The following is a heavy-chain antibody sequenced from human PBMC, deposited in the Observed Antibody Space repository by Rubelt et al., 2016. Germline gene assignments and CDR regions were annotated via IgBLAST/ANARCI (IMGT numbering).Heavy chain of an antibody. CDR3: ARSIAAPDYYYYGMDV. Sequence: RGKGLEWASYISSSSSTIYYADSVKGRFTISRDNAKNSLYLQMNSLRAEDTAVYYCARSIAAPDYYYYGMDVWGQGTTVTVSS. CDR2: ISSSSSTI. J-gene: IGHJ6*02. D-gene: IGHD6-6*01. V-gene: IGHV3-48*01.